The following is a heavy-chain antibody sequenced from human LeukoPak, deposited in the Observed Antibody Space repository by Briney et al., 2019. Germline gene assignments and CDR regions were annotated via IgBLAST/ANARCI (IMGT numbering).Heavy chain of an antibody. D-gene: IGHD1-26*01. Sequence: PSETLSLTCTVSGDSISRHYATWIRQPPGKGLEFIGYMYPSGSSNYNPSLKNRVTISVDRSMNQFSLRLTSVTAADTAVYYCAAGPWELDYWGQGALVTVSS. CDR1: GDSISRHY. CDR3: AAGPWELDY. J-gene: IGHJ4*02. CDR2: MYPSGSS. V-gene: IGHV4-4*09.